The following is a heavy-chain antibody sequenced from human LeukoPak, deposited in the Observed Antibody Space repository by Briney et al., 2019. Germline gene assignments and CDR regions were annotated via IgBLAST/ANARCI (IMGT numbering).Heavy chain of an antibody. V-gene: IGHV4-59*01. Sequence: PSETLSLTCSVSGGSFNNDYWSWIRQPPGKGLEWIGYISNNGGTIYNPSLKTRVTISVDTSKNQFFLKLASVTAADTAVYFCVRDRGPNLHYYIDVWGKGTTVTVSS. D-gene: IGHD1-7*01. CDR1: GGSFNNDY. CDR3: VRDRGPNLHYYIDV. CDR2: ISNNGGT. J-gene: IGHJ6*03.